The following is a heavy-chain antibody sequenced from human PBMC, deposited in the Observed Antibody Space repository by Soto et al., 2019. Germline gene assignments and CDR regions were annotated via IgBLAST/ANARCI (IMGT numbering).Heavy chain of an antibody. CDR1: GFAFFDYA. CDR2: IRSKAYGGTT. Sequence: GGSLRLSCTASGFAFFDYAISFVRQSPLKGLEWVGFIRSKAYGGTTEYATSVKGRFTISRDDSKSIAYLQMNSLKTEDTAVYYCTREGLPYYDILTGHYYYYGMDVWGQGTTVTVS. V-gene: IGHV3-49*04. CDR3: TREGLPYYDILTGHYYYYGMDV. J-gene: IGHJ6*02. D-gene: IGHD3-9*01.